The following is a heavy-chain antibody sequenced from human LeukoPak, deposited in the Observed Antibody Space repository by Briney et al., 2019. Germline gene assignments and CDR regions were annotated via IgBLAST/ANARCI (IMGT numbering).Heavy chain of an antibody. D-gene: IGHD2-2*01. J-gene: IGHJ4*02. CDR2: INSGNGNT. Sequence: ASVKVSCKASGYTFTTYAMHWVRQAPGQRLEWMGWINSGNGNTKYSQKFQGRVTITRDTSASTAYMELSSLRSEDTAVYYCARGGYCSSTSCLNFDYWGRGTLVTVSS. V-gene: IGHV1-3*01. CDR3: ARGGYCSSTSCLNFDY. CDR1: GYTFTTYA.